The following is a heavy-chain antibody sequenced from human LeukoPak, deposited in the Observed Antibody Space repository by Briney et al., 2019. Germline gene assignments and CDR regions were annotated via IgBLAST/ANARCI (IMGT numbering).Heavy chain of an antibody. CDR3: ARIYSGAYSDY. Sequence: PGGCLRLSCAASGFTVSNNYMGWVRQAPRKGLEWVSVIYSGGSTYYADSVKGRFTISRDNSKNTLYLQMNSLRAEDTAVYYCARIYSGAYSDYWGQGTLVTVSS. J-gene: IGHJ4*02. CDR2: IYSGGST. CDR1: GFTVSNNY. D-gene: IGHD1-26*01. V-gene: IGHV3-53*01.